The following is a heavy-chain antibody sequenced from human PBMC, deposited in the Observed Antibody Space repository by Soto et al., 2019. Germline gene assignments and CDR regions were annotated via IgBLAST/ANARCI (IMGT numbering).Heavy chain of an antibody. J-gene: IGHJ5*02. CDR3: ARGRSNSYDSTPPPRFDP. CDR2: VGTLHDT. V-gene: IGHV3-13*01. D-gene: IGHD3-10*01. Sequence: EVQLEESGGGLVQPGGSLRLSCVTSGFMFSIFDMHWVRQTTGRGLEWVSGVGTLHDTYYTHSGRGRFTISRENAKNSLDLQMNTLRAEDTGLYYCARGRSNSYDSTPPPRFDPWGQGTLVTVSS. CDR1: GFMFSIFD.